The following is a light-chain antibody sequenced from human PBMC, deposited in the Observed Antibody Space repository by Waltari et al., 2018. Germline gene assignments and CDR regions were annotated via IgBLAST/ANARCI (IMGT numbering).Light chain of an antibody. Sequence: DIVMTKSPESLAVSLGEGATITCKSSQSVLSSSNTNNYLAWFQQKPGQPPKMLISWASTRESGVPDRFSGSGSGTDFTLTITSLQAEDVAVYYCQQYYTSPITFGQGTRLTIK. J-gene: IGKJ5*01. V-gene: IGKV4-1*01. CDR2: WAS. CDR3: QQYYTSPIT. CDR1: QSVLSSSNTNNY.